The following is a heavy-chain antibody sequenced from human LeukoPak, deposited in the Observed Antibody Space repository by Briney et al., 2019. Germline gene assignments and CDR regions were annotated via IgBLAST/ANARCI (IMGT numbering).Heavy chain of an antibody. V-gene: IGHV4-39*01. CDR1: GGSISSSSYY. CDR3: ARHAMGYVRPAYKHKRYYFDY. D-gene: IGHD5-12*01. J-gene: IGHJ4*02. CDR2: IYYSGST. Sequence: KASETLSLTCTVSGGSISSSSYYWGWIRQPPGKGLEWIGSIYYSGSTYYNPSLKSRVTISVDTSKNQFSLKLSSVTAADTAVYYCARHAMGYVRPAYKHKRYYFDYWGQGTLVTVSS.